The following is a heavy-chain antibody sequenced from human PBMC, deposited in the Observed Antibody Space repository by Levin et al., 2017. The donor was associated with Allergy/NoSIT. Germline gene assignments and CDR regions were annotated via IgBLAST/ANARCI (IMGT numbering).Heavy chain of an antibody. CDR2: IFYSGST. CDR3: VRESDYAFLTGSSLLGI. J-gene: IGHJ3*02. V-gene: IGHV4-30-4*08. CDR1: GGSVSSGDHY. Sequence: SETLSLTCTVSGGSVSSGDHYWTWIRQSPGKGLEWIGYIFYSGSTFYNPSLQSRITISVDTSKNQFSLQLSAVTAADPAVSYCVRESDYAFLTGSSLLGIWGPGTMVTVSS. D-gene: IGHD3-9*01.